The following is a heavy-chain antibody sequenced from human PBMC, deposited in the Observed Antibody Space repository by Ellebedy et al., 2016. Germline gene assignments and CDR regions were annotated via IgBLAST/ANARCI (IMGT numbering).Heavy chain of an antibody. J-gene: IGHJ4*02. CDR2: IKQDGSEK. D-gene: IGHD2/OR15-2a*01. CDR3: ARKLLPDY. Sequence: GGSLRLXCAASGFTFSSYAMSWVRQAPGKGLEWVANIKQDGSEKYYVDSVKGRFTISRDNAKNSLYLQMNSLRAEDTAVYYCARKLLPDYWGQGTLVTVSS. CDR1: GFTFSSYA. V-gene: IGHV3-7*01.